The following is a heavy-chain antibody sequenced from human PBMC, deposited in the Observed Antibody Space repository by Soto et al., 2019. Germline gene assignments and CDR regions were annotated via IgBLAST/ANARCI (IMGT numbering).Heavy chain of an antibody. Sequence: SVKVSCKASGVTFNRQDMRWVRQAPGQGLEWMGGIIPMFGTPHYAGKFQDRVTITADESTGTAYLELSSLRAEDTALYYCAKGLSGYSYGPFDYWGQGTLVTVSS. V-gene: IGHV1-69*13. CDR3: AKGLSGYSYGPFDY. J-gene: IGHJ4*02. CDR2: IIPMFGTP. CDR1: GVTFNRQD. D-gene: IGHD5-18*01.